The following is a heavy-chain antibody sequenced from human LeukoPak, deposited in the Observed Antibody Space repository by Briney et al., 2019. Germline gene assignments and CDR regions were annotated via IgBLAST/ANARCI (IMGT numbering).Heavy chain of an antibody. CDR2: VSSDGSNK. CDR1: GFSFRSYA. J-gene: IGHJ4*02. Sequence: GGSLRLSCAASGFSFRSYAMRWVRQAPGKGLEWVAVVSSDGSNKYCADSVKGRFTISRDNSKNTVYLQMNSLRAEDTAVYYCGRDLRHQLLYCLDYWGQGTLVTVSS. CDR3: GRDLRHQLLYCLDY. V-gene: IGHV3-30*04. D-gene: IGHD2-2*02.